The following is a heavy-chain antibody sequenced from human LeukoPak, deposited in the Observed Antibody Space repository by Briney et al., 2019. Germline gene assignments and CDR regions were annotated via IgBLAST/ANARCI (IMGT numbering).Heavy chain of an antibody. CDR3: ARVDIAVVPSTTFDY. D-gene: IGHD2-2*01. J-gene: IGHJ4*02. V-gene: IGHV4-39*01. CDR1: GASISSRSYY. Sequence: SETLSLTCSVSGASISSRSYYWGWIRQPPGKELEWIGSINYSGTTYYNPSLKSRVTISVDTSKNQFSLRLSSVTAADTAVYYCARVDIAVVPSTTFDYWGQGTLVTVSS. CDR2: INYSGTT.